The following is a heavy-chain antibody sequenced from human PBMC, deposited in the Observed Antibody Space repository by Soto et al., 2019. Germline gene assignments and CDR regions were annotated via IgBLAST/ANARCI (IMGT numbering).Heavy chain of an antibody. V-gene: IGHV1-2*04. CDR1: GYTFTGYY. J-gene: IGHJ3*02. CDR3: ARDRILWSAAPDPGAFDI. Sequence: GASVKVSCKASGYTFTGYYMHWVRQAPGQGLEWMGWINPNSGGTNYAQKFQGWVTMTRDTSISTAYMELSRLRSDDTAVYYCARDRILWSAAPDPGAFDIWGQGTMVTVSS. D-gene: IGHD2-21*01. CDR2: INPNSGGT.